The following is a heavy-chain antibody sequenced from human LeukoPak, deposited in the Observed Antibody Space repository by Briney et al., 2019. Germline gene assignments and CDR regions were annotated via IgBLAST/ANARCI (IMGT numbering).Heavy chain of an antibody. CDR3: ASDSSGI. D-gene: IGHD3-22*01. J-gene: IGHJ4*02. Sequence: ASVKVSCKASGGTFSSYAISWVRQATGQRLEWMGWMNPNSGNTGYAQKFQGRVTMTRNTSISTAYMELSSLRSEDTAVYYCASDSSGIWGQGTLVTDSS. CDR1: GGTFSSYA. V-gene: IGHV1-8*02. CDR2: MNPNSGNT.